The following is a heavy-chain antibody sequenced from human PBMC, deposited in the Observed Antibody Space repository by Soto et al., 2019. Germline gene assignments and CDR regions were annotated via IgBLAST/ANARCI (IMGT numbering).Heavy chain of an antibody. CDR3: ARQYYYDSSGYPRFDY. J-gene: IGHJ4*02. D-gene: IGHD3-22*01. Sequence: PSETLSLTCTVSGGSISSSSYYWGWIRQPPGKGLEWIGSIYYSGSTNYNPSLKSRVTISVDTPKNQFSLKLSSVTAADTAVYYCARQYYYDSSGYPRFDYWGQGTLVTVSS. CDR1: GGSISSSSYY. V-gene: IGHV4-39*01. CDR2: IYYSGST.